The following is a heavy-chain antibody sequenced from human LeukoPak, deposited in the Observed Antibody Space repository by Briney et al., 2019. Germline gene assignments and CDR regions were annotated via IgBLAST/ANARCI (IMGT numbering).Heavy chain of an antibody. V-gene: IGHV3-23*01. D-gene: IGHD3-22*01. Sequence: PGGTLRLSCAASGFTFSSYGMSWVRQAPGKGLEWVSAISGSGGSTYYADSVKGRFTISRDNSKNTLYLQMNSLRAEDTAVYYCAKKRYYYGSSGYYLDYWGQGTLVTVSS. CDR1: GFTFSSYG. CDR3: AKKRYYYGSSGYYLDY. CDR2: ISGSGGST. J-gene: IGHJ4*02.